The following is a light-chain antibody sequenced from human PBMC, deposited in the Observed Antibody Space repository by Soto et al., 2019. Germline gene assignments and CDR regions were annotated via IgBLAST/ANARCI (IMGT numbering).Light chain of an antibody. CDR2: DVS. J-gene: IGLJ1*01. CDR1: SSDVGGYNY. CDR3: SSYTTSNTRQIV. V-gene: IGLV2-14*01. Sequence: QSALTQPASVSGSPGQSITISCTGTSSDVGGYNYVSWYQQHPGKAPKFMIYDVSNRPSGVSNRFSGSKSGNTASHTISGLQAEDEADYYCSSYTTSNTRQIVFGTGTKVTVL.